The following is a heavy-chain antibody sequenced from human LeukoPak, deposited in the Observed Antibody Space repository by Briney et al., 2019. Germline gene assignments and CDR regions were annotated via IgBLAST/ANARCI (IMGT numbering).Heavy chain of an antibody. J-gene: IGHJ6*03. D-gene: IGHD4-11*01. V-gene: IGHV1-69*01. CDR1: GGTFSSYA. Sequence: SVKVSCKASGGTFSSYAISWVRQAPGQGLEWMGGIIPIFGTANYAQKFQGRVTITADESTSTAYMELSSLRSEDTAVYYCARQPTVRGYMDVWGKGTTVTVSS. CDR2: IIPIFGTA. CDR3: ARQPTVRGYMDV.